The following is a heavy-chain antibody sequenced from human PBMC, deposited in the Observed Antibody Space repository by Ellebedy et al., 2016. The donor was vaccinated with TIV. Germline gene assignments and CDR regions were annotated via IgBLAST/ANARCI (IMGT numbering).Heavy chain of an antibody. V-gene: IGHV3-33*01. CDR1: GFTFSSYG. D-gene: IGHD3-10*01. CDR2: IWYDGSNK. J-gene: IGHJ4*02. CDR3: ARGGVSGVFDY. Sequence: GGSLRLXCAASGFTFSSYGMHWVRQAPGKGLEWVAVIWYDGSNKYYADSVKGRFTISRDNSKNTLYLQMNSLRAEDTAVYYCARGGVSGVFDYWGQGTLVTVSS.